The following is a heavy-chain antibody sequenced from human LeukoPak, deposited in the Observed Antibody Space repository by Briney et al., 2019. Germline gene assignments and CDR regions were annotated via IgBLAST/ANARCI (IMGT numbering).Heavy chain of an antibody. Sequence: ASVKVSCKASGYTFTSYDINWVRQATGQGLEWMGWMNPNSGNTGYAQEFQGRVTMTRNTSISTAYMELSSLRSEDTAVYYCARGYKVPAALIYYYYYYMDVWGKGTTVTVSS. CDR2: MNPNSGNT. V-gene: IGHV1-8*01. CDR1: GYTFTSYD. J-gene: IGHJ6*03. D-gene: IGHD2-2*01. CDR3: ARGYKVPAALIYYYYYYMDV.